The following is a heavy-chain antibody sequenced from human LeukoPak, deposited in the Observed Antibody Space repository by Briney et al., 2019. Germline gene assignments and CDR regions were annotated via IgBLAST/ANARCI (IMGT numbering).Heavy chain of an antibody. Sequence: PGGSLRLSCAASEFSFSDYYTSWIRQAPGKGLEWVSYISSSSSDTDYADSVKGRFTISRDNAKNSLFLQMNSLRAEDTAVYYCARGHHGMEVWGRGTTVTVSS. CDR2: ISSSSSDT. J-gene: IGHJ6*02. V-gene: IGHV3-11*05. CDR1: EFSFSDYY. CDR3: ARGHHGMEV.